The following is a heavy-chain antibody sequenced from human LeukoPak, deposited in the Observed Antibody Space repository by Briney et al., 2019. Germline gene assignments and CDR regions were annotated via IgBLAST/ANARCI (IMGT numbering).Heavy chain of an antibody. CDR1: GYTFTSYA. J-gene: IGHJ4*02. CDR3: ARDRYIGSSWYYFDY. D-gene: IGHD6-13*01. CDR2: INAGNGNT. V-gene: IGHV1-3*01. Sequence: ASVKVSCKASGYTFTSYAMHWVRQAPGQRLEWMGWINAGNGNTKYSQKFQGRVTITRDTSASTAYMELSSLRSEDTAVYYCARDRYIGSSWYYFDYRGQGTLVTVSS.